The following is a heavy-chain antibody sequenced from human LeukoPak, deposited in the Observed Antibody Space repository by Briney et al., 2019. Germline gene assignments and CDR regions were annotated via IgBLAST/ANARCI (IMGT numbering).Heavy chain of an antibody. J-gene: IGHJ4*02. V-gene: IGHV3-53*01. CDR1: GFTFSSYW. CDR2: IYSGGST. Sequence: GGSLRLSCAASGFTFSSYWMHWVRQAPGKGLEWVSVIYSGGSTYYADSVKGRFTISGDNSKNTLYLQMNSLRAEDTAVYYCASLYYYGSGSSWDDWGQGTLVTVSS. CDR3: ASLYYYGSGSSWDD. D-gene: IGHD3-10*01.